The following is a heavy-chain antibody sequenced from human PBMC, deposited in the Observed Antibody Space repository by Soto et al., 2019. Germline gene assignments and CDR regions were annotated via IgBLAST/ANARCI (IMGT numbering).Heavy chain of an antibody. CDR2: ISVSGGST. V-gene: IGHV3-23*01. CDR3: AKASAPGGTYFPLWF. Sequence: HPSETLRLSCAASGFTFSSYGISWVRQAPGKGLEWVSSISVSGGSTYYADSVKGRFTISRDNSKNTLYLQMKSLRAEDTAVYYCAKASAPGGTYFPLWFWGQGTLVTVSS. CDR1: GFTFSSYG. J-gene: IGHJ4*02. D-gene: IGHD1-26*01.